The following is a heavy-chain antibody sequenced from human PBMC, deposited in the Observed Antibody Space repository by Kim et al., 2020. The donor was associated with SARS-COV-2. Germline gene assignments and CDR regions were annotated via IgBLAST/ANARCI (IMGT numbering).Heavy chain of an antibody. Sequence: SYADSGKGRFTISRDNAKNSLYLQMNSLRAEDTAVYYCASDSSGYYYRFDSWGQGTLVTVSS. J-gene: IGHJ4*02. CDR3: ASDSSGYYYRFDS. V-gene: IGHV3-48*03. D-gene: IGHD3-22*01.